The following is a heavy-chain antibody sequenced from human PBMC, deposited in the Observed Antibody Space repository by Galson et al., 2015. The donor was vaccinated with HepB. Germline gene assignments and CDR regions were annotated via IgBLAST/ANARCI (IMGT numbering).Heavy chain of an antibody. D-gene: IGHD3-3*01. CDR3: ARGSLPKTRFLEWLSSYYYYYYMDV. Sequence: SVKVSCKASGYTFTSYDINWVRQATGQGLEWMGWMNPNSGNTGYAQKFQGRVTMTRNTSISTAYMELSSLRSEDTAVYYCARGSLPKTRFLEWLSSYYYYYYMDVWGKGTTVTVSS. J-gene: IGHJ6*03. V-gene: IGHV1-8*01. CDR2: MNPNSGNT. CDR1: GYTFTSYD.